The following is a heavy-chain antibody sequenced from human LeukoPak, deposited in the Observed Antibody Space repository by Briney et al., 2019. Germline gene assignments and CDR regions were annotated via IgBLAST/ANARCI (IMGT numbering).Heavy chain of an antibody. V-gene: IGHV3-53*01. J-gene: IGHJ6*02. CDR2: IYSGGST. D-gene: IGHD3-22*01. CDR1: GFTVSSNY. Sequence: GGSLRLSCAASGFTVSSNYMSWVRQAPGKGLEWVSVIYSGGSTYYADSVKGRFTISRDNSKNTLYLQMNSLRAEDTAVYYCARDSSRSYDSSGYYPGWYYYYGMDVWGQGTTVTVSS. CDR3: ARDSSRSYDSSGYYPGWYYYYGMDV.